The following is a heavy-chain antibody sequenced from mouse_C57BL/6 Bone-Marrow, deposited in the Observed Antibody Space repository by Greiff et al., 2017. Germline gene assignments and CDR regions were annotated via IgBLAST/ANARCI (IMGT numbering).Heavy chain of an antibody. CDR3: ARHYPTVVPGDY. V-gene: IGHV5-6*01. D-gene: IGHD1-1*01. J-gene: IGHJ4*01. CDR2: ISSGGSYT. CDR1: GFTFSSYG. Sequence: VQLVESGGDLVKPGGSLKLSCAASGFTFSSYGMSWVRQTPDKRLEWVATISSGGSYTYYPDSVKGRFTISRDNAKNTLYLQMSSLKSEDTAMYYCARHYPTVVPGDYWGQGTSVTVSS.